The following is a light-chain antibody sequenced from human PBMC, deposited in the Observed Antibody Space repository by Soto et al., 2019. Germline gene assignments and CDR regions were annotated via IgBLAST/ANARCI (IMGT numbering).Light chain of an antibody. J-gene: IGLJ1*01. Sequence: QSVLTQPASVSGSPGQSITISCTGTNSDVGGYNFVSWYQQHPGKAPKLMIYDVSNRPSGVSNRFSGSKSGNTASLTISGLHAEDEADYYCSSYTSSSTLRVFGTGTKVTVL. CDR1: NSDVGGYNF. CDR2: DVS. CDR3: SSYTSSSTLRV. V-gene: IGLV2-14*01.